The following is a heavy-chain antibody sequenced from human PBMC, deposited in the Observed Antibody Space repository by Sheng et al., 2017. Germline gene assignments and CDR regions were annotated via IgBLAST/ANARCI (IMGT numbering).Heavy chain of an antibody. J-gene: IGHJ4*01. V-gene: IGHV3-15*05. CDR3: TTPLSRGWVY. D-gene: IGHD6-19*01. CDR1: GLNFTNAW. CDR2: IKSQPYGGTI. Sequence: EVQLVESGGGLVKPGGSLRLSCEVSGLNFTNAWMSWVRQSPGKGLEWVGLIKSQPYGGTIDYAAPVRDRFTLSRDDSRNTLFLEMKSLKTEDSGLYYCTTPLSRGWVYWGQEPWSPSPQ.